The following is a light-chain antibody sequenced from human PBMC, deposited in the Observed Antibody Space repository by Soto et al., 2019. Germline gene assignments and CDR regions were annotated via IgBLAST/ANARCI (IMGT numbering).Light chain of an antibody. V-gene: IGKV3-20*01. J-gene: IGKJ5*01. CDR3: QQYGSSPPIT. CDR2: GAS. CDR1: QSVSHNY. Sequence: EIVLTQSPGTLSLSPGESATLSCRASQSVSHNYLTWYQQKPGQAPRLLIYGASRRATGIPDRFSGSGSGTDCTLTISRLEPEDFAVYYCQQYGSSPPITFGQGTRLEIK.